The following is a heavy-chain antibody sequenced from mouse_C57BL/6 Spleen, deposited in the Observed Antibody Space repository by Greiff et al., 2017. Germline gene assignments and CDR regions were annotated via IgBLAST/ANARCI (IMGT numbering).Heavy chain of an antibody. D-gene: IGHD2-4*01. CDR2: IYPGDGDT. Sequence: QVQLQQSGPELVKPGASVKISCKASGYAFSSSWMHWVKQRPGKGLEWIGRIYPGDGDTNYNGKFKGKATLTADKSSSTAYMQLSSLTSEDSAVYFCARGYYEYDAWFAFWCQGTQVTVSA. V-gene: IGHV1-82*01. CDR3: ARGYYEYDAWFAF. J-gene: IGHJ3*01. CDR1: GYAFSSSW.